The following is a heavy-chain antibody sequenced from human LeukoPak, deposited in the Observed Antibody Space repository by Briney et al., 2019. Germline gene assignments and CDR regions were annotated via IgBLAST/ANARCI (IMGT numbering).Heavy chain of an antibody. CDR3: TANNWRYYFDH. J-gene: IGHJ4*02. CDR2: ISGSGGST. V-gene: IGHV3-23*01. Sequence: PGGSLRLSCAASGFTFSAYAMSWVRQVPGKGLEWISGISGSGGSTYYADSVKGRFTISRDYSKNTLYLQMNSLRAEDTAVYFCTANNWRYYFDHWGQGTLVTVSS. CDR1: GFTFSAYA. D-gene: IGHD1-1*01.